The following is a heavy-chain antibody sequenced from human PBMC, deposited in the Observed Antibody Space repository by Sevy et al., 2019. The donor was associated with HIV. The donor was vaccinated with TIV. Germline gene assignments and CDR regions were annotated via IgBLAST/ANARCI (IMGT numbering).Heavy chain of an antibody. J-gene: IGHJ4*02. CDR2: IIPILGTT. CDR1: GGTFSTYG. CDR3: ARGGGNGWYYFDY. V-gene: IGHV1-69*13. D-gene: IGHD6-19*01. Sequence: ASVKVSCKASGGTFSTYGISCVRQAPGQGLEWMGGIIPILGTTNYAQKFQGRVTITADEFTKTAYMELSSLRSEDTAVYYCARGGGNGWYYFDYWGQETLVTVSS.